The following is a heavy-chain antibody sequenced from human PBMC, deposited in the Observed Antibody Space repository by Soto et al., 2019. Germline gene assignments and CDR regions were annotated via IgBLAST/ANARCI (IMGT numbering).Heavy chain of an antibody. D-gene: IGHD6-13*01. CDR3: ASAAAVYYYYGMDV. CDR1: GYTFTSYG. J-gene: IGHJ6*02. CDR2: ISAYNGNT. V-gene: IGHV1-18*01. Sequence: ASVKVSCKASGYTFTSYGISWVRQAPGQGLEWMGWISAYNGNTNYAQKLQGRVTMTTDTSTSTAYMELRSLRSDDTAVYYCASAAAVYYYYGMDVWGQGTTVTVSS.